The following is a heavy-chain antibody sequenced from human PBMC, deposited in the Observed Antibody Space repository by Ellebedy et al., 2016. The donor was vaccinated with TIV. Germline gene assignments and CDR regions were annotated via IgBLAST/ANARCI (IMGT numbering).Heavy chain of an antibody. Sequence: GESLKISCVDSGFTFGNYGMIWVRQAPGMGLEWVSYVSDSSSLLYYADSVKGRFSISRDNAKNSLFLQMSSLRVEDTAVYYGARVARGPNGFDMWGQGTMVTVSS. CDR3: ARVARGPNGFDM. J-gene: IGHJ3*02. V-gene: IGHV3-48*04. CDR2: VSDSSSLL. D-gene: IGHD3/OR15-3a*01. CDR1: GFTFGNYG.